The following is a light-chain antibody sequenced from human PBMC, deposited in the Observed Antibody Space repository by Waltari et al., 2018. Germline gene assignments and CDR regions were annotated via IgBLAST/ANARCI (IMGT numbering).Light chain of an antibody. V-gene: IGKV3-11*01. J-gene: IGKJ2*01. CDR1: QGVSSS. CDR2: DAS. Sequence: EIVLTQSPATLSLSPGEGATLSCRASQGVSSSLAWIQQRPGQAPRLLNYDASGRATGIPARFSGSGSGTDFTLTISSLEPEDFAVYYCQQRAFWPPTFGRGTKLEMK. CDR3: QQRAFWPPT.